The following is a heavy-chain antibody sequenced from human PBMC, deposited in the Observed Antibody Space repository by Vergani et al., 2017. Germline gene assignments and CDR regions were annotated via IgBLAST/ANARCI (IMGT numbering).Heavy chain of an antibody. CDR1: GSSLSAYF. J-gene: IGHJ5*02. Sequence: QVQLPESGPGLVKPSETLSLTCSVSGSSLSAYFWTWIRQPAGKGQEWIGRISVGGDTNHNPSLKSRVIMSVDTSKNQFFLRLSSVTAADTAVYYCARDDKVIGGGNNWFDPWGQGTLVIVSS. CDR2: ISVGGDT. D-gene: IGHD3-16*01. V-gene: IGHV4-4*07. CDR3: ARDDKVIGGGNNWFDP.